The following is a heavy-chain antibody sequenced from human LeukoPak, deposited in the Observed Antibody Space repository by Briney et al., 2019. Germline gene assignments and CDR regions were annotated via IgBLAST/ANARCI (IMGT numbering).Heavy chain of an antibody. CDR3: ARGNDYGDYVGY. CDR2: IYYSGST. D-gene: IGHD4-17*01. J-gene: IGHJ4*02. V-gene: IGHV4-31*11. Sequence: SETLSLTCAVYGGSFSGYYWSWIRQHPGKGLEWIGYIYYSGSTYYNPSLKSRVTISVDTSKNQFSLKLSSVTAADTAVYYCARGNDYGDYVGYWGQGTLVTVSS. CDR1: GGSFSGYY.